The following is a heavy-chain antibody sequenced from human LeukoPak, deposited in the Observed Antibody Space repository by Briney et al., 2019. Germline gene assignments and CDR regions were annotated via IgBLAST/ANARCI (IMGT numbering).Heavy chain of an antibody. J-gene: IGHJ1*01. CDR3: ARGGAARLHFQN. V-gene: IGHV4-59*01. CDR1: GGSISTYY. D-gene: IGHD6-6*01. CDR2: IYHSGST. Sequence: SETLSLTCTVSGGSISTYYWNRIRQPPGKGLEWIGYIYHSGSTNYNPSLQSRVTISVDTSKDQFSLNLNSVTAADTAVYYCARGGAARLHFQNWGQGTLVTVSS.